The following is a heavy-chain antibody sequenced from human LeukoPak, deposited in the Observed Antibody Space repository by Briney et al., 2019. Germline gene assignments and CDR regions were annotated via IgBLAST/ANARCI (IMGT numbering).Heavy chain of an antibody. J-gene: IGHJ4*02. CDR2: INPNSGGT. Sequence: GASVKVSCKASGYTFTGYYMHWVRQAPGQGLEWVGRINPNSGGTNYAQKLQGRVTMTTDTSTSTAYMELRSLRSDDTAVYYCARDWEIWEGATTPFDYWGQGTLVTVSS. D-gene: IGHD1-26*01. CDR1: GYTFTGYY. CDR3: ARDWEIWEGATTPFDY. V-gene: IGHV1-2*06.